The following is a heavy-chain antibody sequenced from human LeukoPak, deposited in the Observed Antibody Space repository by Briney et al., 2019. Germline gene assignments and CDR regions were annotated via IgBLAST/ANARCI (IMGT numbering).Heavy chain of an antibody. CDR3: ARTPPSAFDI. V-gene: IGHV3-48*04. J-gene: IGHJ3*02. CDR1: GFTFSSYS. CDR2: ISSSGSTI. Sequence: GGSLRLSCAASGFTFSSYSMNWVRQAPGKGLEWVSYISSSGSTIYYADSVKGRFTISRDNAKNSLYLQMNSLRAEDTAVYYCARTPPSAFDIWGQGTMVTVSS. D-gene: IGHD2-15*01.